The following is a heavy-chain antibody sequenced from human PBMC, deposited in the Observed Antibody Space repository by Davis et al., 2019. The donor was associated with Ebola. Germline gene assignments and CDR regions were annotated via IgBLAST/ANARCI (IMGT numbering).Heavy chain of an antibody. V-gene: IGHV3-48*02. D-gene: IGHD1-1*01. CDR1: GFTFSTYT. CDR2: ISDTSNTI. J-gene: IGHJ4*02. Sequence: PGGSLRLSCSASGFTFSTYTMSWVRQAPGKGLEWVSYISDTSNTIYYADSVKGRFTISRDNGKNSLYLQMNSLTDEDTAVYFCARGFYNWNDGIDYWGQGTLVTVSS. CDR3: ARGFYNWNDGIDY.